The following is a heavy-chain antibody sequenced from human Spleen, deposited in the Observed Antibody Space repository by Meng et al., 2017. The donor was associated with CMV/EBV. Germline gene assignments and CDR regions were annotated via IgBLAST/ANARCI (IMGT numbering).Heavy chain of an antibody. V-gene: IGHV3-21*01. D-gene: IGHD4-23*01. CDR3: ASTNDYGGYSLN. Sequence: ETLSLTCTVSGGSISSSSYYWGWIRQPPGKGLEWVSSMSSSSSHINYADSVKGRFTISRDNAKNSLYLQMNSLRAEDTAVYCCASTNDYGGYSLNWGQGTLVTVSS. J-gene: IGHJ4*02. CDR2: MSSSSSHI. CDR1: GGSISSSS.